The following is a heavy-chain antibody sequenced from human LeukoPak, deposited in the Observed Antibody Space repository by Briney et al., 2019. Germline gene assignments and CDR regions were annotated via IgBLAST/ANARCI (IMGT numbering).Heavy chain of an antibody. CDR3: APITDREVDADY. CDR1: GGSFSGYY. D-gene: IGHD2-15*01. Sequence: SSETLSLTCAVYGGSFSGYYWSWIRQPPGKGLEWIGEINHSGSTNYNPSLKSRVTISVDTSKNQFSLKLSSVTAADTAAYYCAPITDREVDADYWGQGTLVTVSS. V-gene: IGHV4-34*01. J-gene: IGHJ4*02. CDR2: INHSGST.